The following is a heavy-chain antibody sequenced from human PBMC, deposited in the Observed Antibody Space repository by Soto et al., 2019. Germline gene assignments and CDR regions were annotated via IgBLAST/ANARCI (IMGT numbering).Heavy chain of an antibody. D-gene: IGHD2-15*01. V-gene: IGHV1-3*01. J-gene: IGHJ4*02. Sequence: ASVKVSCKASGYTFTGYAMHWVRQALGQRLEWMGGINAGNGNTKYSQKFQDRVTITRDESTSTAYMQLSSLSSGDTAVYYCARSGGLDRDFNYWGQGSLVTVSS. CDR3: ARSGGLDRDFNY. CDR1: GYTFTGYA. CDR2: INAGNGNT.